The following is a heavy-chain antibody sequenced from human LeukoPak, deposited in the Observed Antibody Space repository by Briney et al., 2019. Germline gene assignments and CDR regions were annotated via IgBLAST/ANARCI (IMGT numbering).Heavy chain of an antibody. J-gene: IGHJ4*02. V-gene: IGHV3-11*01. CDR1: GFTFNDHY. CDR2: ISSSGSII. D-gene: IGHD2-21*01. CDR3: ARGLFNCDFDY. Sequence: PGGSLRLSCAASGFTFNDHYMTWIRQAPGKGLEWVSYISSSGSIIDYADSVKGRFTISRDNAKNSLYLQMNSLRAEDTALYYCARGLFNCDFDYWGQGTLVTVSS.